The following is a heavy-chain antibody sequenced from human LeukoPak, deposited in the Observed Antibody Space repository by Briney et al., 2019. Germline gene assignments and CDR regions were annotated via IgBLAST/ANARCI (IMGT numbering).Heavy chain of an antibody. J-gene: IGHJ5*02. CDR1: GGSFSGYY. V-gene: IGHV4-34*01. CDR3: ARAAAGANRRGNWFDP. D-gene: IGHD6-13*01. Sequence: SETLSLTCAVYGGSFSGYYWSWLRQPPGKGLEWIGEINHSGSTNYNPSLKSRVTISVDTSKNQFSLKLSSVTAADTAVYYCARAAAGANRRGNWFDPWGQGTLVTVSS. CDR2: INHSGST.